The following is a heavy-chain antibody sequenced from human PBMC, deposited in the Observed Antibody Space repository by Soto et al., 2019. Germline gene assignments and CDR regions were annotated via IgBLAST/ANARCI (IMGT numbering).Heavy chain of an antibody. CDR1: GFTFSSYG. V-gene: IGHV3-23*01. D-gene: IGHD2-2*01. J-gene: IGHJ5*02. CDR2: LSRSGNNT. Sequence: EVQLLESGGDLVQPGGSLRLSCAASGFTFSSYGMNWVRQAPGKGLEWVSSLSRSGNNTYYADSVKGRFTISRDNSKNTQNLHMNNLTAEDTAVYYCASPRVPGVRGDWFDPWGQGTLVTVSS. CDR3: ASPRVPGVRGDWFDP.